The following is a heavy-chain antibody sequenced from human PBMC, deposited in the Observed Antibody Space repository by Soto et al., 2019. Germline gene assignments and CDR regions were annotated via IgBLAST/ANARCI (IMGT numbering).Heavy chain of an antibody. J-gene: IGHJ4*02. CDR2: SNAGNGNT. D-gene: IGHD3-3*01. V-gene: IGHV1-3*02. Sequence: APVKVSCKASGSTCPSYALPWVRQAPGQRLEWMGWSNAGNGNTKYSQESQGRVTITRDTSASTAYMELRSLRSDDTAVYYCARDERSGYDYWGQGTLVTVSS. CDR3: ARDERSGYDY. CDR1: GSTCPSYA.